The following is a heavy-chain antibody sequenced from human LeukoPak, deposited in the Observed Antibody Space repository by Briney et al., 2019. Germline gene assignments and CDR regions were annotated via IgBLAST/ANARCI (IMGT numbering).Heavy chain of an antibody. CDR1: GFTFDDYG. CDR3: ARGVRGFGESNY. V-gene: IGHV3-7*01. Sequence: GGSLRLSCAASGFTFDDYGMSWVRQAPGKGLEWVANMNPDGTEKYYVDSLKGRFTISRDNAKNSLYLQMNSLRAEDTAVYYCARGVRGFGESNYWGQGTLVTVSS. D-gene: IGHD3-10*01. CDR2: MNPDGTEK. J-gene: IGHJ4*02.